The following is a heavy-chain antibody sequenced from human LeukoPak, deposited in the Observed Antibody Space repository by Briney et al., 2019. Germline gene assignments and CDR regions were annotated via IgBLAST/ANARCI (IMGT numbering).Heavy chain of an antibody. CDR1: GFTFSSYA. Sequence: GGSLRLSCAASGFTFSSYAMSWVRQAPGKGLEWVSAISGSGGGTFYADSVKGRFTISRDNFMNTLYLQINSLRADDTAVYYCARRTSSTSYLDYWGQGTLVTVSS. D-gene: IGHD2-2*01. CDR2: ISGSGGGT. CDR3: ARRTSSTSYLDY. J-gene: IGHJ4*02. V-gene: IGHV3-23*01.